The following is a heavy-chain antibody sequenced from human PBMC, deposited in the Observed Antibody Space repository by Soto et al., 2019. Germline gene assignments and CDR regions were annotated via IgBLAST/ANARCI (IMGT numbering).Heavy chain of an antibody. D-gene: IGHD3-22*01. CDR1: GGSFSGYY. CDR2: INHSGST. V-gene: IGHV4-34*01. J-gene: IGHJ4*02. CDR3: ARHKLGYYYDY. Sequence: SETLSLTCAVYGGSFSGYYWIWIRQPPGKGLEWIGEINHSGSTNYNPSLKSRVTISVDTSKNQFSLKLSSVTAADTAVYYCARHKLGYYYDYWGQGTLVTVSS.